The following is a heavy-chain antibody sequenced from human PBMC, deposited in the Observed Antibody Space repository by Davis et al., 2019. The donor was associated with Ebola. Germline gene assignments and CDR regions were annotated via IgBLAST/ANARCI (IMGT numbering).Heavy chain of an antibody. CDR3: ARDLGDCTNGVCDYFDY. V-gene: IGHV3-33*01. CDR2: IWYDGSNK. Sequence: GESLKISCAASGFTFSSYGMHWVRQAPGKGLEWVAVIWYDGSNKYYADSVKGRFTISRDNSKNTLYLQMNSLRAEDTAVYYCARDLGDCTNGVCDYFDYWGQGTLVTVSS. J-gene: IGHJ4*02. CDR1: GFTFSSYG. D-gene: IGHD2-8*01.